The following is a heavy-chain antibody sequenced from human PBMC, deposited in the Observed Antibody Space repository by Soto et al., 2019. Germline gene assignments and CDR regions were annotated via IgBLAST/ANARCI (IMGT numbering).Heavy chain of an antibody. CDR3: ARDLPGAYNYGMDV. V-gene: IGHV3-30-3*01. D-gene: IGHD1-26*01. J-gene: IGHJ6*02. CDR1: GFTFSSYA. Sequence: SLRLSCAASGFTFSSYAMHWVRQAPGKGLEWVAVISYDGSNKYYADSVKGRFTISRDNSKNTLYLQMNSLRAEDTAVYYCARDLPGAYNYGMDVWGQGTTVTVSS. CDR2: ISYDGSNK.